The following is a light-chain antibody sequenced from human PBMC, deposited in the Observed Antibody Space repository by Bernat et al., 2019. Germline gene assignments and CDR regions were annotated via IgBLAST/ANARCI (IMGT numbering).Light chain of an antibody. J-gene: IGKJ1*01. Sequence: AIQMTQSPSSLSASVGDRVSITCRASQGIRSDLAWYQQQPGKAPKLLIYGASTLQSGVPSRFSGSGSGTDFTLTISSLQPEDFATYYCLQDFGYPRTFSQGTKVEI. CDR2: GAS. CDR3: LQDFGYPRT. CDR1: QGIRSD. V-gene: IGKV1-6*01.